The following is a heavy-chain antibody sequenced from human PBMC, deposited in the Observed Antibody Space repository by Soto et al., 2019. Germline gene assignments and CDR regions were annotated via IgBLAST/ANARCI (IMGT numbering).Heavy chain of an antibody. CDR2: IYYSGST. CDR1: GGSVSSGSYY. Sequence: SETLSLTCTVSGGSVSSGSYYWSWIRQPPGKGLEWIGYIYYSGSTDYNPSLKSRVTISVDTSKNQFSLKLSSVTAADTAVYYCARQVEMATIVRFDPWGQGTLVTVSS. J-gene: IGHJ5*02. CDR3: ARQVEMATIVRFDP. D-gene: IGHD5-12*01. V-gene: IGHV4-61*01.